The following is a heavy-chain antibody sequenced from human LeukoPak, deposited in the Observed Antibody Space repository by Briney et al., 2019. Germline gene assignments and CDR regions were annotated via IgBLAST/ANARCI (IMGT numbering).Heavy chain of an antibody. D-gene: IGHD3-10*01. CDR1: GFTFSTYG. J-gene: IGHJ4*02. Sequence: GGSLRLSCAASGFTFSTYGMHWVRQAPGKGLEWVVVISYDGSHKYYADSVKGRFIISRDNSKNTLYLQINSLRAEDTAVYYCANDRSMGLDYWGQGTLVSVSS. CDR3: ANDRSMGLDY. CDR2: ISYDGSHK. V-gene: IGHV3-30*18.